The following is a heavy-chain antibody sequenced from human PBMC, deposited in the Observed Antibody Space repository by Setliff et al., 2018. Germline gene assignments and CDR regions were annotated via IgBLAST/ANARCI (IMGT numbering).Heavy chain of an antibody. CDR1: GGSITSGSYY. D-gene: IGHD1-26*01. J-gene: IGHJ4*02. CDR3: ARDNTIVGATDY. CDR2: LHTSGTT. Sequence: LSLTCAVSGGSITSGSYYWSWIRQPAGEGLEWIGRLHTSGTTDYNPSLKGRVTISADTSTNHSSLKLTSVTAADTAVYYCARDNTIVGATDYWGQGALVTVSS. V-gene: IGHV4-61*02.